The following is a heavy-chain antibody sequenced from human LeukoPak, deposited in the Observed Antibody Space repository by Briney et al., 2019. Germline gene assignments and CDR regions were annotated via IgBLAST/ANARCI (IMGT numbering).Heavy chain of an antibody. J-gene: IGHJ4*02. Sequence: GGSLRLSCAASGFTFSNYGMNWVRQAPGKGLERVAFMRFDGNNQYYADSVKGRFTISRDNSKNSLYLQMNSLRPEDTAVYYCAQGGGYSGWGQGTLVTVSS. D-gene: IGHD1-26*01. CDR3: AQGGGYSG. CDR2: MRFDGNNQ. V-gene: IGHV3-30*02. CDR1: GFTFSNYG.